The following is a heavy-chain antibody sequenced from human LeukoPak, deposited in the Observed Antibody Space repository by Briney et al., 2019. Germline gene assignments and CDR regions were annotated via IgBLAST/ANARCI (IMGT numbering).Heavy chain of an antibody. CDR2: ISYVGSNK. Sequence: GSLRLSCAASGFTFSSYAMHWVRQAPGKGLEWVAVISYVGSNKYYADSVKGRFTISRDNSKNTLYLQMNSLRAEDTAVYYCARELRGNSYWGQGTLVTVSS. CDR1: GFTFSSYA. J-gene: IGHJ4*02. CDR3: ARELRGNSY. D-gene: IGHD1-7*01. V-gene: IGHV3-30-3*01.